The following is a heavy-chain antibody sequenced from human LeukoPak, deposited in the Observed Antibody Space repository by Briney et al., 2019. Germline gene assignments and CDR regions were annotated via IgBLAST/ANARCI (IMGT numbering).Heavy chain of an antibody. CDR3: ASSKQWLSYFDY. D-gene: IGHD6-19*01. CDR2: ISYDGSNK. J-gene: IGHJ4*02. V-gene: IGHV3-30*04. Sequence: PGGSLRLSCAASGFTFSSYAMHWVRQAPGKGLEWVAVISYDGSNKYYADSVKGRFTIFRDNSKNTLYLQMNSLRAEDTAVYYCASSKQWLSYFDYWGQGTLVTVSS. CDR1: GFTFSSYA.